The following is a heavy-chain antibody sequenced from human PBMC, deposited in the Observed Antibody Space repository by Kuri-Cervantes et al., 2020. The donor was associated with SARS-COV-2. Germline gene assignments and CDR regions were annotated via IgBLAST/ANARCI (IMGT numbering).Heavy chain of an antibody. Sequence: SETLSLTCTVSGGSISSGGNYWNWIRQPPGKGLEWIGHIYHSGSTEYNPFLKSRVIMSVDRSKNHFSLRLSSVTAADTAVYYCARDKPYYYGSGSGWFDPWGQGTLVTVSS. CDR1: GGSISSGGNY. V-gene: IGHV4-30-2*01. J-gene: IGHJ5*02. D-gene: IGHD3-10*01. CDR3: ARDKPYYYGSGSGWFDP. CDR2: IYHSGST.